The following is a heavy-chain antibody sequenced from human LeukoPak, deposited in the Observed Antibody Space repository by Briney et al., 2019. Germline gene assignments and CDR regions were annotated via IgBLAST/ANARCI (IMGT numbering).Heavy chain of an antibody. CDR2: IYYSGST. J-gene: IGHJ4*02. V-gene: IGHV4-31*03. Sequence: SETLSLTCTVSGGSISSGGYYWSWIRQHPGQGLEWIGYIYYSGSTYYNPSLKSRVTISVDTTKNQFSLKLSSVTAADTAVYYCARQPVRYSGSYLDYWGQGALVTVSS. CDR3: ARQPVRYSGSYLDY. D-gene: IGHD1-26*01. CDR1: GGSISSGGYY.